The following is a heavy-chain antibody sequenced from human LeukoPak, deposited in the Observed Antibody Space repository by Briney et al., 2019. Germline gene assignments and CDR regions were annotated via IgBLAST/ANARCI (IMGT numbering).Heavy chain of an antibody. CDR1: GVTFENYA. CDR3: AKANSGTYSGTFDI. D-gene: IGHD1-26*01. CDR2: INWNSRNI. V-gene: IGHV3-9*01. Sequence: GGSLRLSCAASGVTFENYAMHWVRQAPGKGLEWVSGINWNSRNIGYEDAVKGRFTISRDNAKNSLFLQMNSLKPEDTAMYFCAKANSGTYSGTFDIWGQGTMVTVSS. J-gene: IGHJ3*02.